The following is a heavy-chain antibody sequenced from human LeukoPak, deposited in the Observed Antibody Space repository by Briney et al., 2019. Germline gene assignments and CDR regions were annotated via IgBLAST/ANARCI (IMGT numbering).Heavy chain of an antibody. V-gene: IGHV3-7*01. J-gene: IGHJ4*02. D-gene: IGHD3-9*01. Sequence: GGSLRLSCAASGFTFSSYWMSWVRQAPGKGLEWVANIKEDGSEKQYVDSVKGRFTISRDNAKNSLYLQMNSLRAEDTAVYYCARADAGTYYDILTGYYTLYYSGYWGQGTLVTVSS. CDR3: ARADAGTYYDILTGYYTLYYSGY. CDR1: GFTFSSYW. CDR2: IKEDGSEK.